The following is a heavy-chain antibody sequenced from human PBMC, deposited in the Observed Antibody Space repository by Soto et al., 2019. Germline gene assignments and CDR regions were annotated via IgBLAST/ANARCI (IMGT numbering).Heavy chain of an antibody. V-gene: IGHV3-23*01. Sequence: PGGSLRLSCAASGFTFSSYAMSWVRQAPGKGLEWVSAISGSGGSTYYADSVKGRFTISRDNSKNTLYLQMNSLRAEDTVVYYCAKVETEITIFGVVSYYYMDVLGKLTTVTVSS. CDR3: AKVETEITIFGVVSYYYMDV. CDR2: ISGSGGST. D-gene: IGHD3-3*01. CDR1: GFTFSSYA. J-gene: IGHJ6*03.